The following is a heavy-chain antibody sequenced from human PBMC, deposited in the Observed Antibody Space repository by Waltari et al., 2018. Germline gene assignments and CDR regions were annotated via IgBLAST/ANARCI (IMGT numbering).Heavy chain of an antibody. CDR2: NHYDDRT. Sequence: QVQLQESGPGLAKPSETLSLTCTVSGVSITDSDYYWGWIRQPPGKALEWVGTNHYDDRTVYNPHLRSRVTLALDTSKNEFSLTLSSVTAAETALFFCARQSNSFYYHTDGYFWHGFEVWGPGAMVTVSS. CDR1: GVSITDSDYY. V-gene: IGHV4-39*01. D-gene: IGHD3-22*01. J-gene: IGHJ3*01. CDR3: ARQSNSFYYHTDGYFWHGFEV.